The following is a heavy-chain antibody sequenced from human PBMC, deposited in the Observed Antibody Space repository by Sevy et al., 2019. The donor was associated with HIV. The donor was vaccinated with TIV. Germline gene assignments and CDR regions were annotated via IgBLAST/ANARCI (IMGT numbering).Heavy chain of an antibody. CDR2: IYGDGRT. D-gene: IGHD2-15*01. V-gene: IGHV3-53*01. CDR1: GFSVSSNY. Sequence: GGSLRLSCVVSGFSVSSNYMSWVRQAPGKGLEWVSNIYGDGRTYYEDSGRGRFTISRDTSTNTVYLEMKSLEAEDTAVYYCTREDIVLGEDNYYGMDDWGHGTTVTVSS. J-gene: IGHJ6*02. CDR3: TREDIVLGEDNYYGMDD.